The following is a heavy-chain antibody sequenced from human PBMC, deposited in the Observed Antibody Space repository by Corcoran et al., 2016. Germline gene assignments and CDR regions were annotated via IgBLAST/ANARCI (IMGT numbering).Heavy chain of an antibody. CDR1: GYSFTSYW. CDR2: IYPGDSDT. V-gene: IGHV5-51*01. Sequence: EVQLVQSGAEVKKPGESLKISCKGSGYSFTSYWIGWVRQMPGKGLEWMGIIYPGDSDTRYSPSFQGQVTIAADKSISTAYLQWSSLKASDTAMYYFARGALGYCSGGSCYSASYWGQGTLVTVSS. J-gene: IGHJ4*02. CDR3: ARGALGYCSGGSCYSASY. D-gene: IGHD2-15*01.